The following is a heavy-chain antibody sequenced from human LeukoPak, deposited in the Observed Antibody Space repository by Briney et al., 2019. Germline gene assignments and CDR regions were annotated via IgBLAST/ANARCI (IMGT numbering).Heavy chain of an antibody. CDR3: ARVTIAVTGIGAFDI. CDR2: IIPIFGTA. CDR1: GGTFSSYA. V-gene: IGHV1-69*05. D-gene: IGHD6-19*01. J-gene: IGHJ3*02. Sequence: SVKVSCKASGGTFSSYAISWVRQAPGQGLEWMGGIIPIFGTANYAQKFQGRVTITTDEPTSTAYMELSSLRSEDTAVYHCARVTIAVTGIGAFDIWGQGTMVTVSS.